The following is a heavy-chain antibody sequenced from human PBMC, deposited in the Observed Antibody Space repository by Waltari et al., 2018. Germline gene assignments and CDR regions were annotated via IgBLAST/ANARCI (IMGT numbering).Heavy chain of an antibody. CDR3: ARDRSGMDV. J-gene: IGHJ6*02. CDR2: INPNSGGT. V-gene: IGHV1-2*06. Sequence: QVQLVQSGAEVKKPGASVKVSCKASGYTFTGDYMHWVRQAPGQGLEWMGRINPNSGGTNYAQKFQGRVTITRDTSASTAYMELSSLRSEDTAVYYCARDRSGMDVWGQGTTVTVSS. CDR1: GYTFTGDY.